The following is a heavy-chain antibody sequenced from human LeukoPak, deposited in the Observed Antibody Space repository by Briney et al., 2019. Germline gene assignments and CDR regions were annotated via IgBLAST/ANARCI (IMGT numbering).Heavy chain of an antibody. D-gene: IGHD1-26*01. CDR2: IYAGGGGSA. Sequence: QPGGSLRLSCAASGFTVTGNDMNWVRQAPGKGREWVSLIYAGGGGSAYYADCVRGRFTGSRDDSKNTLDLQMNSLKPDDTAIYYCLRQGVGSPPRWGQGTLVTVSS. J-gene: IGHJ4*02. V-gene: IGHV3-53*05. CDR3: LRQGVGSPPR. CDR1: GFTVTGND.